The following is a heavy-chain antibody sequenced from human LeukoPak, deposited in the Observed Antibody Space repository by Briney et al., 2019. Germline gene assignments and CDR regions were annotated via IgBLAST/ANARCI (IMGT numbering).Heavy chain of an antibody. D-gene: IGHD4-23*01. CDR3: ARARAVTTVVTWSARGAEYFQH. CDR2: INAGNGNT. CDR1: GYTFTSYA. V-gene: IGHV1-3*01. J-gene: IGHJ1*01. Sequence: ASVKVSCKASGYTFTSYAMHWVRQAPGQRLEWMGWINAGNGNTKYSQKFQGRVTITRDTSASTAYMELSSLRSEDTAVYYCARARAVTTVVTWSARGAEYFQHWGQGTLVTVSS.